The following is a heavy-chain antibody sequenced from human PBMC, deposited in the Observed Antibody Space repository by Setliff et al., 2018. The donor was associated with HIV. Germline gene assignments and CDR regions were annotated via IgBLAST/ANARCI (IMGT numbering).Heavy chain of an antibody. CDR3: ARFLPGYSSSWYFGYSYYGMDV. D-gene: IGHD6-13*01. CDR1: GGTFSTYT. J-gene: IGHJ6*02. CDR2: MNPKSGNS. Sequence: ASVKVSCKASGGTFSTYTISWVRQAPGQGLEWMGWMNPKSGNSGYAQKFQGRVTMTRNTSISTAYMELRSLTSEDTAVYYCARFLPGYSSSWYFGYSYYGMDVWGQGTTVTVS. V-gene: IGHV1-8*02.